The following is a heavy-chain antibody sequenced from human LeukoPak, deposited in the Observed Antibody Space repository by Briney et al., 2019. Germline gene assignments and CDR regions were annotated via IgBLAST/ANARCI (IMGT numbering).Heavy chain of an antibody. Sequence: GGSLRLSCAASGFTFSRYWMQWVRHAPGKGGVWVSGINSDGSNKNYVDFVKGRFNISRDNAKNTLYLQMNSLRAEDTAVYYCARDDRNLSSGWYGWGQGTLVTVSS. CDR1: GFTFSRYW. CDR2: INSDGSNK. J-gene: IGHJ4*02. V-gene: IGHV3-74*01. D-gene: IGHD6-19*01. CDR3: ARDDRNLSSGWYG.